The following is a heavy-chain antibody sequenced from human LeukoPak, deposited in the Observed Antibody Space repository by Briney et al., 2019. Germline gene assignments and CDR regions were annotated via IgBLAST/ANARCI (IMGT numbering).Heavy chain of an antibody. D-gene: IGHD6-19*01. Sequence: ASVKVSCEVSGYTLTELSMHWVRQAPGKGLEWMGGFDPEDGETIYAQKFQGRVTMTEDTSTDTAYMELSSLRSEDTAVYYCASGFVAVAGTLVDYWGQGTLVTVSS. V-gene: IGHV1-24*01. CDR1: GYTLTELS. J-gene: IGHJ4*02. CDR2: FDPEDGET. CDR3: ASGFVAVAGTLVDY.